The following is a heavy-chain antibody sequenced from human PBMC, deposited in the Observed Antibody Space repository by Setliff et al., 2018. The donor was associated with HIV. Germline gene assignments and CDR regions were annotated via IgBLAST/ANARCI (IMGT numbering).Heavy chain of an antibody. CDR2: INVVNGNI. CDR1: GYTFTDYA. Sequence: ASVKVSCKASGYTFTDYAMHWVRQAPGQRLEWVGWINVVNGNIKYSQKFQGRVTIIRDTSASTAYMELSSLRSEDTAVYYCARGDYYYDSSGYYYVAAFDIWGQGTMVTVSS. J-gene: IGHJ3*02. CDR3: ARGDYYYDSSGYYYVAAFDI. V-gene: IGHV1-3*01. D-gene: IGHD3-22*01.